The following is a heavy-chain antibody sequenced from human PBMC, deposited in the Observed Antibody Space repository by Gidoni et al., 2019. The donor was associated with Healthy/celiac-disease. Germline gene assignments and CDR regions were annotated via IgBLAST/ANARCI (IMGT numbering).Heavy chain of an antibody. CDR2: IIPIFGTA. Sequence: VQLVQSGAEVKKTGSSVKVSCKASGVTSSSYATSWVRQAPGQGLGWMGGIIPIFGTANYAQKFQGRVTMTADESTSTAYMELSSLRSEDTAVYYCARLSGMTPGWFDPWGQGTLVTVSS. CDR1: GVTSSSYA. CDR3: ARLSGMTPGWFDP. V-gene: IGHV1-69*01. J-gene: IGHJ5*02.